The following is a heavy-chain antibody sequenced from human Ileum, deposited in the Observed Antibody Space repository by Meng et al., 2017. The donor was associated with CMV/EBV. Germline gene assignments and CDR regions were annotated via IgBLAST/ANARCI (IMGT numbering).Heavy chain of an antibody. CDR1: GFTFSSYW. Sequence: EVQLVEAGGGLVQPGGSLRLPCAASGFTFSSYWMHWVRQAPGKGLVWVSRINSDGSSTSYADSVKGRFTISRDNAKNSLYLQMNTVRAEDTAFYYCADPPSDFWGQGTLVTVSS. CDR2: INSDGSST. J-gene: IGHJ4*02. V-gene: IGHV3-74*01. CDR3: ADPPSDF.